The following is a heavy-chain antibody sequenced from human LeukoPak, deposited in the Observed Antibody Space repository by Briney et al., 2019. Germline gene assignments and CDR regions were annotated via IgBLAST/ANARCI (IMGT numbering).Heavy chain of an antibody. J-gene: IGHJ4*02. CDR2: ISYDGNHE. CDR3: AKDERRSLFSDYEFFDY. Sequence: GGSLRLSCAASGFTFTYYGMHWVRQAPGKGLERVAAISYDGNHEFYADSVKGRFTISRDNSKNTLYLQMNSLRAEDTALYYCAKDERRSLFSDYEFFDYWGQGTLVTVSS. D-gene: IGHD5-12*01. CDR1: GFTFTYYG. V-gene: IGHV3-30*18.